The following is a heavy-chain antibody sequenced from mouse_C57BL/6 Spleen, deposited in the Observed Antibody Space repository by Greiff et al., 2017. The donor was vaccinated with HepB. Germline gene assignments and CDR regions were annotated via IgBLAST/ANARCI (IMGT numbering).Heavy chain of an antibody. J-gene: IGHJ4*01. CDR1: GYSITSGYY. Sequence: DVKLQESGPGLVKPSQSLSLTCSVTGYSITSGYYWNWIRQFPGNKLEWMGYISYDGSNNYNPSLKNRISITRDTSKNQFFLKLNSVTTEDTDTYYCAREDNLYAMDYWGQGTAVTVSS. CDR2: ISYDGSN. V-gene: IGHV3-6*01. CDR3: AREDNLYAMDY. D-gene: IGHD1-3*01.